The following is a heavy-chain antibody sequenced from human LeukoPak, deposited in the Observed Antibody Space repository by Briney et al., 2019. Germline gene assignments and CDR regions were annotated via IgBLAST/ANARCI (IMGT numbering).Heavy chain of an antibody. J-gene: IGHJ6*03. D-gene: IGHD4-11*01. CDR1: GYSISSDY. Sequence: SETLSLTCTVSGYSISSDYWSWIRQPPGKGLEWIGYIYYSGTTYYNPSLKSRVTISVDTSKNQFSLKLSSVTAADTAAYYCARVYSYYYYYMDVWGKGTTVTVSS. CDR2: IYYSGTT. CDR3: ARVYSYYYYYMDV. V-gene: IGHV4-59*01.